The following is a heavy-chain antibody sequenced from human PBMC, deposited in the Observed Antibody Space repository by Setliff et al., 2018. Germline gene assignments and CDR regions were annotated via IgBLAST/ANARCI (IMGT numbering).Heavy chain of an antibody. V-gene: IGHV3-21*01. CDR2: ITGSSSSYI. J-gene: IGHJ4*02. Sequence: GGSLRLSCAASGFTFSSYAMSWVRQAPGKGLAWVSLITGSSSSYIYYADSVKGRFTISRDNAKNSLYLQMNSLRAEDTAVYYCARGRQQLVPTSYWGQGTLVTVSS. CDR3: ARGRQQLVPTSY. D-gene: IGHD6-13*01. CDR1: GFTFSSYA.